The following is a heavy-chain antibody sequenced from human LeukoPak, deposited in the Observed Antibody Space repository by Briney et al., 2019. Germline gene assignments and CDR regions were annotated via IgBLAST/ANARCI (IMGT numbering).Heavy chain of an antibody. J-gene: IGHJ3*02. V-gene: IGHV3-73*01. CDR3: TRHAERTTVTTKAFDI. CDR2: IRSKANSYAT. Sequence: GGSLRLSCAASGFTFSGSAMHWVRQASGKGLEWVGRIRSKANSYATAYAASVKGRFTISRDDSKNTAYLQMNSLKTEDTAVYYCTRHAERTTVTTKAFDIWGQGTMVTVSS. D-gene: IGHD4-17*01. CDR1: GFTFSGSA.